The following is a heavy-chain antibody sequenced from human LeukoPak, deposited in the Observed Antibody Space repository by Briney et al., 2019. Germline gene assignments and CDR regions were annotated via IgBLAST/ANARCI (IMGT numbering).Heavy chain of an antibody. J-gene: IGHJ5*02. Sequence: ASVKVSCKASGYTFTNYSMNWVRQAPGQGLEWMGWINTNTGNPTYAQGFTGRFVFSLDTSVSTAYLQISSLKAEDTAVYYCARAGRSGYDFGANWFDPWGQGTLVTVSS. D-gene: IGHD5-12*01. V-gene: IGHV7-4-1*02. CDR3: ARAGRSGYDFGANWFDP. CDR2: INTNTGNP. CDR1: GYTFTNYS.